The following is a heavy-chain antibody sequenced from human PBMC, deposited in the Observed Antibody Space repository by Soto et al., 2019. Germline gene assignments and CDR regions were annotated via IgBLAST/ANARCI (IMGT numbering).Heavy chain of an antibody. J-gene: IGHJ3*02. Sequence: SETLSLTCAVSGYSIASGYYWAWIRQSPGKGLEWIGSIYHAGSVYYNPSLNSRVAVPLDTSKNHFSLKLTSVTAADTAVYYCAREGGSYDSGGYLIRGAFDIWGQGTMVTVSS. CDR1: GYSIASGYY. V-gene: IGHV4-38-2*02. CDR2: IYHAGSV. D-gene: IGHD3-22*01. CDR3: AREGGSYDSGGYLIRGAFDI.